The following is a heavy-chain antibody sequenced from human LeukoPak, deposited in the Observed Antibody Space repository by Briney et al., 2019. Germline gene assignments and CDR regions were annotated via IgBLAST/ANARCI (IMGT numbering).Heavy chain of an antibody. D-gene: IGHD3-10*01. CDR1: GFTFSRYI. CDR2: ISTSSSYI. V-gene: IGHV3-21*04. Sequence: GGSLRLSCAASGFTFSRYIMNWVRQAPGKGLEWVSSISTSSSYIYYADSVKGRFTISRDNSKNRLFLQMNSLRVEDTAVYFCAKTGSRDQGGLDYWGQGTLVTVSS. CDR3: AKTGSRDQGGLDY. J-gene: IGHJ4*02.